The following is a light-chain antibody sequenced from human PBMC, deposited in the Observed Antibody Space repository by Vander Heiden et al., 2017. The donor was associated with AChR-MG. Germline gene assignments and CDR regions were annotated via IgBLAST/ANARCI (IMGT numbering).Light chain of an antibody. CDR1: SSDVGGYNY. Sequence: QSALTQPAAVSGSPGPSISISRTGTSSDVGGYNYVSWYQQHPGKAPKLMIYDVSNRPSGVSNRFSGSKSGNTASLTISGLQAEDEADYYCSSYTSNITRVFGGGTKLTVL. CDR3: SSYTSNITRV. CDR2: DVS. J-gene: IGLJ2*01. V-gene: IGLV2-14*01.